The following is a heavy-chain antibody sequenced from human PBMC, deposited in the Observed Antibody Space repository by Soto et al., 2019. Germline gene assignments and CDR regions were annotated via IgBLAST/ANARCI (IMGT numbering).Heavy chain of an antibody. CDR3: ARPYYYDSSGYYLNTFDI. V-gene: IGHV1-18*01. Sequence: ASVKVSCKASGYTFTSYGISWVRQAPGQGLGWMGWISAYNGNTNYAQKLQGRVTMTTDTSTSTAYMELRSLRSDDTAVYYCARPYYYDSSGYYLNTFDIWGQGTMVTVSS. J-gene: IGHJ3*02. CDR1: GYTFTSYG. D-gene: IGHD3-22*01. CDR2: ISAYNGNT.